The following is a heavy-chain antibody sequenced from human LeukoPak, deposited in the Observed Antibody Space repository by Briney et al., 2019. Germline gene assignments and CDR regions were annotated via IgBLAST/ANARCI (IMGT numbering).Heavy chain of an antibody. CDR1: GYTFTSYD. Sequence: ASVKVSCKASGYTFTSYDINWVRQATGQGLEWMGWMNPNSGNTGYAQKFQGRVTITRNTSISTAYMELSSLGSEDTAVYYCARFEGYQLLGFDPWGQGTLVTVSS. D-gene: IGHD2-2*01. CDR2: MNPNSGNT. CDR3: ARFEGYQLLGFDP. V-gene: IGHV1-8*03. J-gene: IGHJ5*02.